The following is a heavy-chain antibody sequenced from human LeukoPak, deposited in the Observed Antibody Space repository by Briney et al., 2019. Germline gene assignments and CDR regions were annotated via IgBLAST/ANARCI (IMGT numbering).Heavy chain of an antibody. CDR3: AKYGNDWYYFDH. CDR2: ISGRGANT. V-gene: IGHV3-23*01. CDR1: GFTFSSYA. Sequence: GGSLRLSCAASGFTFSSYAMSWVRQAPGKGLEWVSAISGRGANTYFADSVKGRFTISRDNSKNTLYLQMNSLRAEDTAVYYCAKYGNDWYYFDHWGQGTLVTVSS. D-gene: IGHD3-9*01. J-gene: IGHJ4*02.